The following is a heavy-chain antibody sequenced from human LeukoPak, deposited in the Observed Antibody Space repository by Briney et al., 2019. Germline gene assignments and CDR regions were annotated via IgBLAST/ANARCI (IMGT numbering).Heavy chain of an antibody. Sequence: GGSLRLSCAASGFTFNSFAMNWVRQAPGKGLEWVPSISGSDGTSHYADFVKGRFTISRDNSKNTLYLQMNSLRAEDTAAYYCAKSLGVGGYTRYKGFDQWGQGTLVVVSS. D-gene: IGHD3-16*02. V-gene: IGHV3-23*01. CDR1: GFTFNSFA. CDR3: AKSLGVGGYTRYKGFDQ. J-gene: IGHJ4*02. CDR2: ISGSDGTS.